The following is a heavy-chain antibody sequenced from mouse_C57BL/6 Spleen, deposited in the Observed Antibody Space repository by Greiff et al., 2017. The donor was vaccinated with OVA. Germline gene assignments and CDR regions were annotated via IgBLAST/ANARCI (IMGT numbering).Heavy chain of an antibody. D-gene: IGHD4-1*01. CDR2: INYDGSST. J-gene: IGHJ2*01. CDR3: ARDQGLGGWYFDY. V-gene: IGHV5-16*01. CDR1: GFTFSDYY. Sequence: EVQVVESEGGLVQPGSSMKLSCTASGFTFSDYYMAWVRQVPEKGLEWVANINYDGSSTYYLDSLKSRFIISRDNAKNILYLQMSSLKSEDTATYYCARDQGLGGWYFDYWGQGTTLTVSS.